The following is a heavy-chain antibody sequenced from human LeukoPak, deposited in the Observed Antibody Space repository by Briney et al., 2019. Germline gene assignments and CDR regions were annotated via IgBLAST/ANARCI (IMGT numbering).Heavy chain of an antibody. V-gene: IGHV3-30*18. Sequence: PGRSLRPSCAASGFTFSSYGMHWVRQAPGKGLEWVAVISYDGSNKYYADSVKGRFTISRDNSKNTLYLQMNSLRAEDTAVYYCAKDLYYDYVWGSYRPVDYWGQGTLVTVSS. CDR1: GFTFSSYG. CDR3: AKDLYYDYVWGSYRPVDY. D-gene: IGHD3-16*02. CDR2: ISYDGSNK. J-gene: IGHJ4*02.